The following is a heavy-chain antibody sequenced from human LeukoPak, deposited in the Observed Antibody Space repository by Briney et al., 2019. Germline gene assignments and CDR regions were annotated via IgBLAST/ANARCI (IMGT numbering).Heavy chain of an antibody. CDR3: TRGSIFGV. CDR1: GDSVSSNNSS. J-gene: IGHJ3*01. Sequence: SQTLSLTCAISGDSVSSNNSSWNWIRQSPSRGLEWRGRTYYRSKWYNDYAVSVKSRITINPDTSKNQISLQLNSVTPEDTAVYYCTRGSIFGVWGQGTMVTVSS. CDR2: TYYRSKWYN. V-gene: IGHV6-1*01.